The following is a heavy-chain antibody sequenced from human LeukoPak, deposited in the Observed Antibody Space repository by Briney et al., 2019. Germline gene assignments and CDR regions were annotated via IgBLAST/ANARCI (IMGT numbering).Heavy chain of an antibody. CDR1: GYTFTSYG. V-gene: IGHV1-18*04. CDR2: ISAYNGNT. J-gene: IGHJ4*02. CDR3: AGDRRILTGPDY. D-gene: IGHD3-9*01. Sequence: RVASVKVSCKASGYTFTSYGISWVRQAPRQGLEWMGWISAYNGNTNYAQKLQGRVTMTTDTSTSTAYMELRSLRSDATAVYYCAGDRRILTGPDYWGQGTLVTVSS.